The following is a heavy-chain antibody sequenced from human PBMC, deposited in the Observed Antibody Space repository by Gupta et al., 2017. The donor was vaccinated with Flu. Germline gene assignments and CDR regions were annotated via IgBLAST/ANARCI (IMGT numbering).Heavy chain of an antibody. CDR3: ARQPGYCSGGSCLEPQDAFDI. V-gene: IGHV1-8*01. J-gene: IGHJ3*02. Sequence: QVQLVQSGAEVKNPGAPVKVSCKASGYTFTSHDINWVRQATGQGLEWMGWMNPNSGNTGYAQKFQGRVTMTRNTSISTAYMELSSLISEDTAVYYCARQPGYCSGGSCLEPQDAFDIWGQGTMVTVSS. CDR2: MNPNSGNT. D-gene: IGHD2-15*01. CDR1: GYTFTSHD.